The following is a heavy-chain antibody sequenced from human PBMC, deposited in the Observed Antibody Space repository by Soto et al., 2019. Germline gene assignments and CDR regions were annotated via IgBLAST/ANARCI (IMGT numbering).Heavy chain of an antibody. CDR1: GFTFSSYD. D-gene: IGHD1-1*01. V-gene: IGHV3-33*01. CDR2: IWYDGSHK. CDR3: ARDGGNAAFDI. J-gene: IGHJ3*02. Sequence: QVQLVESGGGVVQPGRSLRLSCAASGFTFSSYDMHWVRQAPGKGLEWVAVIWYDGSHKFYAESVKGRFTISRDNSKNTLYVQMSSLRAEDTAVYYCARDGGNAAFDIWGQGTMVTVSS.